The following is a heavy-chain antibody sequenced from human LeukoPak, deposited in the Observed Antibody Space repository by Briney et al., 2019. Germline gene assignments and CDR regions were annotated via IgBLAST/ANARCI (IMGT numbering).Heavy chain of an antibody. CDR3: AREWPDILTASMYYYYYYMDV. D-gene: IGHD3-9*01. CDR2: IYTSGST. J-gene: IGHJ6*03. CDR1: GGSISSGSYY. Sequence: RASETLSLTCTVSGGSISSGSYYWSWIRQPAGKGLEWIGRIYTSGSTNYNPSLKSRVTISVDTSKNQFSLKLSSVTAADTAVYYCAREWPDILTASMYYYYYYMDVWGKGTTVTISS. V-gene: IGHV4-61*02.